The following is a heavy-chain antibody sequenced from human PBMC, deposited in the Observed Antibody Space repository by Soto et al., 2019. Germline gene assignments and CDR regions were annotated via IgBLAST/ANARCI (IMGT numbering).Heavy chain of an antibody. CDR1: GFTLSSSS. CDR2: ISGSTNTK. J-gene: IGHJ4*02. D-gene: IGHD1-1*01. V-gene: IGHV3-48*02. Sequence: GSLSVSSAAAGFTLSSSSMNWVRQAPGKGLEWLSFISGSTNTKYYADSVRGRFTISRDNAKNSLYLRMNSLRDEDTAVYYCARGGWNDLFDRWGQGTLVTVSS. CDR3: ARGGWNDLFDR.